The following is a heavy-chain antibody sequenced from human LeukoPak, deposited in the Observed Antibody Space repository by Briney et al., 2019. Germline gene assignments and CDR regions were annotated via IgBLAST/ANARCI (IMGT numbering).Heavy chain of an antibody. CDR2: IYQSGST. J-gene: IGHJ6*02. Sequence: SGTLSLTCDVSGSSISSRNWWSWVRQPPGEGLEWIGEIYQSGSTNYNPSLKSRVTISVDTSKNQFSLKLSSVTAADTAVYYCAGGGSDPTYYYYYGMDVWGQGTTVTVSS. CDR1: GSSISSRNW. V-gene: IGHV4-4*02. CDR3: AGGGSDPTYYYYYGMDV.